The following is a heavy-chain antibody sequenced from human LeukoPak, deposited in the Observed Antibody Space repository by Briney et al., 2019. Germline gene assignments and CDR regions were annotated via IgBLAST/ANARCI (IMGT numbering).Heavy chain of an antibody. CDR3: ARGKSVATAPRHPFDY. J-gene: IGHJ4*02. CDR1: GYASNAYG. V-gene: IGHV1-18*01. D-gene: IGHD5-12*01. Sequence: ASVKVSCKPSGYASNAYGISWVRQAPGRGLEWLGWISGYNYNTNYAQMFRGRVTMTIDTSTITAYMELRSLTSDDTAVYYCARGKSVATAPRHPFDYWGQGTLITVSS. CDR2: ISGYNYNT.